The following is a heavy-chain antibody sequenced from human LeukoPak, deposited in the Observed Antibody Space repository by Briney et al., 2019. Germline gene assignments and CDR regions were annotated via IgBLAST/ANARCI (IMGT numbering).Heavy chain of an antibody. V-gene: IGHV4-34*01. CDR2: INHSGST. CDR3: ARSSANYGGGAIDI. Sequence: PSETLSLTCAVYGGSFSGYYWSWFRQPPGKGLEWIGEINHSGSTNYNPSLKSRVTISVDTSKNQLSLKLSSVTAADTAVYYCARSSANYGGGAIDIWGQGTVVTVSS. CDR1: GGSFSGYY. J-gene: IGHJ3*02. D-gene: IGHD4/OR15-4a*01.